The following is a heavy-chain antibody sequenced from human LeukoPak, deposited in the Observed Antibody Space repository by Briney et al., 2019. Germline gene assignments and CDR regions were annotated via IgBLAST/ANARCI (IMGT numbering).Heavy chain of an antibody. CDR2: ISGSGGST. J-gene: IGHJ4*02. D-gene: IGHD6-13*01. V-gene: IGHV3-23*01. Sequence: GGSLRLSCAASGFTVSSNYMSWVRQAPGKGLEWVSAISGSGGSTYYADSVKGRFTISRDNSKNTLYLQMNSLRAEDTAVYYCAKDGGGIAAAGSFDYWGQGTLVTVSS. CDR3: AKDGGGIAAAGSFDY. CDR1: GFTVSSNY.